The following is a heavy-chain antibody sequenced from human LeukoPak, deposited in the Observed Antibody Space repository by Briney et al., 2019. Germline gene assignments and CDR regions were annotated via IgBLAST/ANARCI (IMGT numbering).Heavy chain of an antibody. V-gene: IGHV4-61*02. CDR2: IYTNGWT. CDR1: AGTINTDLYY. Sequence: SQTLSLTCTVSAGTINTDLYYWIWMRQPAGKGLEWIGRIYTNGWTDYNPSLKSRVTMSVDTSKNQFSLKLSFVTSADTALYYCARGSGWDDLDPWGQGTLVTVSS. CDR3: ARGSGWDDLDP. D-gene: IGHD6-19*01. J-gene: IGHJ5*02.